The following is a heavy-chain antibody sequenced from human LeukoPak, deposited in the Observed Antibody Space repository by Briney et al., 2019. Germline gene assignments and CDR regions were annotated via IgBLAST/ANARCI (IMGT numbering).Heavy chain of an antibody. D-gene: IGHD6-13*01. CDR1: GFTFSDYY. CDR2: ISSSSSYI. CDR3: ARDAAAAGTGEFDY. J-gene: IGHJ4*02. V-gene: IGHV3-11*06. Sequence: PGGFLRLSCAASGFTFSDYYMSWIRQAPGKGLEWVSSISSSSSYIYYADSVKGRFTISRDNAKNSLYLQMNSLRAEDTAVYYCARDAAAAGTGEFDYWGQGTLVTVSS.